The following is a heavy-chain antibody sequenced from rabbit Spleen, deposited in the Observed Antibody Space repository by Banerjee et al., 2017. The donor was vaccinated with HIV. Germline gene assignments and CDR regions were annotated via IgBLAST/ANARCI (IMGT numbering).Heavy chain of an antibody. D-gene: IGHD4-1*01. J-gene: IGHJ4*01. Sequence: QSLEESGGDLVKPGASLTLTCTASGFSFSSRYYMCWVRQAPGKGLEWIACIYAGSSGSTYYASWAKGRFTISKTSSTTVTLQMTSLTATDTATYFCARGASSGWGVVLYYFNLWGPGTLVTVS. CDR1: GFSFSSRYY. CDR2: IYAGSSGST. CDR3: ARGASSGWGVVLYYFNL. V-gene: IGHV1S40*01.